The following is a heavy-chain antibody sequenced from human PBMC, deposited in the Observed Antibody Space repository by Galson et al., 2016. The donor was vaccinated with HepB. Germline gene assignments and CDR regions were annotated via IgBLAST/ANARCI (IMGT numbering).Heavy chain of an antibody. J-gene: IGHJ4*02. CDR2: IYPRDSDT. V-gene: IGHV5-51*01. Sequence: QSGAEVKKPGESLKISCKASGYSFSRSWIAWVRQMPGKGLEWMGVIYPRDSDTRYSPSIQGQVSISADKSISTAYLQWSSLKASDTAMYFCVRGGDFWSGYPDYWGQGTLVTVSS. D-gene: IGHD3-3*01. CDR1: GYSFSRSW. CDR3: VRGGDFWSGYPDY.